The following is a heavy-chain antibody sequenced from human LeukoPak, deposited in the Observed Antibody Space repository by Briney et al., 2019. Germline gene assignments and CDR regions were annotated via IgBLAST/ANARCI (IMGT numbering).Heavy chain of an antibody. J-gene: IGHJ4*02. CDR3: AKFEGAGNAGYGDPGLDY. Sequence: SVKVSCKASGGTFSSYAISWVRQAPGQGLEWMGGIIPIFGTANYAQKFQGRVTITADESTSTAYMELSSLRSEDTAVYYCAKFEGAGNAGYGDPGLDYWGQGTLVTVSS. V-gene: IGHV1-69*13. CDR2: IIPIFGTA. CDR1: GGTFSSYA. D-gene: IGHD4-17*01.